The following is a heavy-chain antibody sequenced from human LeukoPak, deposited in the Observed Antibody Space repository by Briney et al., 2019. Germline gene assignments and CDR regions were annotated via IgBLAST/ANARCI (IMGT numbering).Heavy chain of an antibody. D-gene: IGHD1-26*01. J-gene: IGHJ4*02. CDR2: LRQDGTEK. V-gene: IGHV3-7*01. CDR3: ATQMVGATTIDH. CDR1: GFTFSSYW. Sequence: GGSLRLSCAASGFTFSSYWMSWVRQAPGKGLEWVANLRQDGTEKYYLDSVKGRFTISRDNAKNSLYLQMNSLRAEDAAVYYCATQMVGATTIDHWGQGTLVTVSS.